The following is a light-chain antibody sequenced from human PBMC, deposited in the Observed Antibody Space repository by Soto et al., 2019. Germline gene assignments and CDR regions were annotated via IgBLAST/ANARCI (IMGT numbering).Light chain of an antibody. V-gene: IGKV3-11*01. CDR3: QQRSNWPLIT. CDR1: QSVSSY. J-gene: IGKJ5*01. CDR2: GAS. Sequence: EIVLTQSPATLSLSPGERATLSCRASQSVSSYLAWYQQKPGQAPRLLIYGASKRATGIPARFSGSGSGTDFTLTISSLEPEDFAVYYCQQRSNWPLITFGQGTRLEIK.